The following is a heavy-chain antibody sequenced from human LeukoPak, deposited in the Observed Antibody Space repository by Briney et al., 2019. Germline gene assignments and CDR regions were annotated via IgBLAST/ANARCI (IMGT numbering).Heavy chain of an antibody. V-gene: IGHV4-34*01. CDR3: ARGRGPDPEYSSSVGFDY. Sequence: SETLSLTCAVYGGSFSGYYWSWIRQPPGKGLEWIGEINHSGSTNYNPSLKSRVTISVDTSKNQFSLKLSSVTAADTAVYYCARGRGPDPEYSSSVGFDYWGQGTLVTVSS. CDR2: INHSGST. CDR1: GGSFSGYY. J-gene: IGHJ4*02. D-gene: IGHD6-6*01.